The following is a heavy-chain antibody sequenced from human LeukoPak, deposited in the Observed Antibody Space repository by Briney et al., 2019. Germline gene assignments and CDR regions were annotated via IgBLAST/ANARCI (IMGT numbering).Heavy chain of an antibody. Sequence: SETLSLTCTVSGGSISSNGYYWAWLRQPPGKGLEWIGYIYYSGSTNYNPSLKSRVTISVDTSKNQFSLKLSSVTAADTAVYYCASGRYSSSSDYWGQGTLVTVSS. CDR2: IYYSGST. CDR1: GGSISSNGYY. J-gene: IGHJ4*02. D-gene: IGHD6-13*01. CDR3: ASGRYSSSSDY. V-gene: IGHV4-61*05.